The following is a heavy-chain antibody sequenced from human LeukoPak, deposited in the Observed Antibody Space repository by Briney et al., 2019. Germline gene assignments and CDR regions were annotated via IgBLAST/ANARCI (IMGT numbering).Heavy chain of an antibody. CDR2: FDPEDGET. Sequence: ASVKVSCKVSGYTLTELSMHWVRQAPGKGLEWMGGFDPEDGETIYAQKFQGRVTMTEDTSTDTAYMELSSLRSEDTAVYYCATYDFLTGYPGGDVLDFGGKGTMVPVFS. D-gene: IGHD3-9*01. CDR3: ATYDFLTGYPGGDVLDF. V-gene: IGHV1-24*01. J-gene: IGHJ3*01. CDR1: GYTLTELS.